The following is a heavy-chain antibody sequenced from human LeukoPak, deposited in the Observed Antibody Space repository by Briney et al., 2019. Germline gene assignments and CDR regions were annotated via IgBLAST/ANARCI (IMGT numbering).Heavy chain of an antibody. D-gene: IGHD1/OR15-1a*01. CDR1: GFTFSGYA. Sequence: PGGSLRLSCAASGFTFSGYAMSWVRQAPGKGLEWVSAISGSGGSTYYADSVKGRFTISRDNSKNTLYLQMNSLRAEDTAVYYCAKREQENPGVDYMDVWGKGTTVTVSS. V-gene: IGHV3-23*01. CDR2: ISGSGGST. J-gene: IGHJ6*03. CDR3: AKREQENPGVDYMDV.